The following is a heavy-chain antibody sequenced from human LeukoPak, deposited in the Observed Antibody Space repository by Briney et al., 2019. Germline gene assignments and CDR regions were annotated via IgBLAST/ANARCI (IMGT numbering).Heavy chain of an antibody. CDR1: GFTFSSYA. CDR3: ARGRSWYNYYYYYMDV. D-gene: IGHD6-13*01. V-gene: IGHV3-23*01. Sequence: PGGSLRLSCAASGFTFSSYAVSWVRQAPGKGLEWDSSISGSGGSTYSADSVKGRFTISRDNSKNTLYLQMNSLRAEDTAVYYCARGRSWYNYYYYYMDVWGKGTTVTVSS. CDR2: ISGSGGST. J-gene: IGHJ6*03.